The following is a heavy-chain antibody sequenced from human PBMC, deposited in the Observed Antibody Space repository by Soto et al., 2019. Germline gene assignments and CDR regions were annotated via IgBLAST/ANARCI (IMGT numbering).Heavy chain of an antibody. CDR1: GMTVSGKK. V-gene: IGHV3-53*01. J-gene: IGHJ3*01. Sequence: PVGSLRLSCAVVGMTVSGKKNVAWVRQAPGKGLEWVSGVYDADGKYYADSVKGRFTTSRDSSKTIVYLEMNDLGPEDTAIYYCATWLQREHAYDVWGQGTTVTV. D-gene: IGHD1-1*01. CDR2: VYDADGK. CDR3: ATWLQREHAYDV.